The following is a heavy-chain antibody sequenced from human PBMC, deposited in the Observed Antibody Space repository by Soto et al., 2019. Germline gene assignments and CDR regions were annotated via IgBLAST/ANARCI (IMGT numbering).Heavy chain of an antibody. CDR2: ISYDGKNK. V-gene: IGHV3-30*04. Sequence: GGSLRLSCAASGFTFKSYPLHWVRQAPGKGLEWVAVISYDGKNKYYADSVKGRFTSSRDNSKNTLYLQMDSLRAEDTAVYYCARDVSVASADYYFDSWGQGTKVTVSS. D-gene: IGHD6-13*01. CDR3: ARDVSVASADYYFDS. CDR1: GFTFKSYP. J-gene: IGHJ4*02.